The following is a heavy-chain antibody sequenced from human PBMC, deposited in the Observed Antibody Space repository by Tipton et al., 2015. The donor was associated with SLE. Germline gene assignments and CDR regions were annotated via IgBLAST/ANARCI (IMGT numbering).Heavy chain of an antibody. CDR3: AKGVGGIAAAGSDY. D-gene: IGHD6-13*01. CDR2: ISYDGSNK. V-gene: IGHV3-30-3*01. CDR1: GFTFSSYA. J-gene: IGHJ4*02. Sequence: SLRLSCAASGFTFSSYAMHWVRQAPGKGLEWVAVISYDGSNKYYADSVKGRFTISRDNAKNSLYLQMNSLRAEDTAVYYCAKGVGGIAAAGSDYWGQGTLVTVSS.